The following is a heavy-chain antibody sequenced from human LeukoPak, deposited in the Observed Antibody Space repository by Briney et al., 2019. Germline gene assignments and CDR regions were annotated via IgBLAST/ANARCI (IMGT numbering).Heavy chain of an antibody. V-gene: IGHV3-48*03. CDR2: ISSSGRTI. CDR1: GFTLSSFE. D-gene: IGHD2-21*02. CDR3: AREIEYGYCGGDCYNDAFDI. J-gene: IGHJ3*02. Sequence: PGGSLRLSCAASGFTLSSFEMNWVRQAPGKGLEWVSYISSSGRTIYYADSVKGRFTISRDNAKNSLYLQMNSLRAEDTAVYYCAREIEYGYCGGDCYNDAFDIWGQGTMVTVSS.